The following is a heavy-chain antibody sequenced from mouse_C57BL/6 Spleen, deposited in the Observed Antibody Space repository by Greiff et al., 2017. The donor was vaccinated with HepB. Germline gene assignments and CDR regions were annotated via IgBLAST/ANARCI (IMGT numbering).Heavy chain of an antibody. CDR3: ARGGYDGYVDY. CDR1: GFTFSSYG. Sequence: EVMLVESGGDLVKPGGSLKLSCAASGFTFSSYGMSWVRQTPDKRLEWVATISSGGSYTYYPDSVKGRFTISRDNAKNTLYLQMSSLKSEDTAMYYCARGGYDGYVDYWGQGTTLTVSS. CDR2: ISSGGSYT. J-gene: IGHJ2*01. V-gene: IGHV5-6*02. D-gene: IGHD2-3*01.